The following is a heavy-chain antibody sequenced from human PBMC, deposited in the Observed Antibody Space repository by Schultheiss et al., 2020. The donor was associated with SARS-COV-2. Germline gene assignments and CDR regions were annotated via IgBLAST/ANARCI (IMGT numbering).Heavy chain of an antibody. V-gene: IGHV3-11*05. J-gene: IGHJ3*02. Sequence: GGSLRLSCAASGFTFSDYYMSWIRQAPGKGLEWVSYISSSSSYTNYADSVKGRFTISRDNAKNSLYLQMNSLRAEDTAVYYCARDRTLGYCSSTSCYRAFDIWGQGTMVTVS. CDR1: GFTFSDYY. CDR3: ARDRTLGYCSSTSCYRAFDI. D-gene: IGHD2-2*01. CDR2: ISSSSSYT.